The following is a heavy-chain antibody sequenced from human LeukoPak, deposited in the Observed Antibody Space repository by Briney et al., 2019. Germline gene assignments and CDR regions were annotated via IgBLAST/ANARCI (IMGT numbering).Heavy chain of an antibody. CDR1: GFTFSSYW. Sequence: GGSLRLSCAASGFTFSSYWMSWVRQAPGKGLEWVANIKQDGSEKNYADSVNGRFTTSRDNAKNSLYLQMNSLRVEDTAVYHCARDPPGNYFDGTGYYSWGQGTLVTVSS. D-gene: IGHD3-22*01. J-gene: IGHJ5*02. V-gene: IGHV3-7*01. CDR2: IKQDGSEK. CDR3: ARDPPGNYFDGTGYYS.